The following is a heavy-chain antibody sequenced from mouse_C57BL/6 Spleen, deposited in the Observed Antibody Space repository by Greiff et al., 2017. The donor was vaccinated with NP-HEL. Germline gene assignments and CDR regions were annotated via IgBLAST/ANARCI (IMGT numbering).Heavy chain of an antibody. Sequence: QVQLQQPGAELVKPGASVKLSCKASGYTFTSYWMHWVKQRPGQGLEWIGMIHPNSGSTNYNEKFKSKATLTVDKSSSTAYMQLSSLTSEDSAVYYCARSYSNYRYYFDYWGKGTTLTVSS. CDR1: GYTFTSYW. J-gene: IGHJ2*01. V-gene: IGHV1-64*01. CDR3: ARSYSNYRYYFDY. D-gene: IGHD2-5*01. CDR2: IHPNSGST.